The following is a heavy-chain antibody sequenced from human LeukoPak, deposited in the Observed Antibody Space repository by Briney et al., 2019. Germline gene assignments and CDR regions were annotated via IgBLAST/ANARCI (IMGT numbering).Heavy chain of an antibody. Sequence: GGSLRLSCAASGFTFSSYAMSWVRQAPGKGLEWVSAISGSGGSTYYADSVKGRFTISRDNSKNTLYLQMNSLRAEDTAVYYCAKGDCSSTSCYLDYYYYYMDVWGKGTTVTISS. V-gene: IGHV3-23*01. CDR2: ISGSGGST. CDR1: GFTFSSYA. J-gene: IGHJ6*03. D-gene: IGHD2-2*01. CDR3: AKGDCSSTSCYLDYYYYYMDV.